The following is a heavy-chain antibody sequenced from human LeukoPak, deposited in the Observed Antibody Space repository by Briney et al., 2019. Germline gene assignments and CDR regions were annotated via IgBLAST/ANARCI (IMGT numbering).Heavy chain of an antibody. D-gene: IGHD1-26*01. J-gene: IGHJ3*02. CDR1: GGSFSGYY. Sequence: PSETLSLTCAVYGGSFSGYYWSWIRQPPGKGLEWIGEINHSGSTNYNPSLKSRVTISVDTSKNQFSLKLSSVTAADTAVYYCATRNSGSHSIWGQGTMVTVSS. CDR2: INHSGST. V-gene: IGHV4-34*01. CDR3: ATRNSGSHSI.